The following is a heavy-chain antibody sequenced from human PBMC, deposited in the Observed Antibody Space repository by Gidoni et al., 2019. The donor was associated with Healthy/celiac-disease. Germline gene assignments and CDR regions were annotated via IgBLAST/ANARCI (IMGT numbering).Heavy chain of an antibody. V-gene: IGHV3-9*01. CDR3: AKDMGDDIVVVPAAIPGYYYYMDV. CDR2: ISWNSGSI. Sequence: EVQLVESGGGLVQPGRSLRLSCAASGFTFDYSAMHWVRQAPGKGLGWVSGISWNSGSIGYADSVKGRFTISRDNAKNSLYLQMNSLRAEDTALYYCAKDMGDDIVVVPAAIPGYYYYMDVWGKGTTVTVSS. CDR1: GFTFDYSA. J-gene: IGHJ6*03. D-gene: IGHD2-2*02.